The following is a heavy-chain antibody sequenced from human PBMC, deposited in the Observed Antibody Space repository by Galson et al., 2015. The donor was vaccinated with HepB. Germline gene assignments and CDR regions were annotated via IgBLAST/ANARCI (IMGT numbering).Heavy chain of an antibody. CDR2: TSSDGRSE. CDR3: AKDSSVTAGLDDGPGH. CDR1: GLTISSFD. Sequence: SLRLSCAASGLTISSFDIHWVRQAPGKGLEWVGVTSSDGRSEWYGDSVRGRFAVSRDNSRNTVFLQMNGLRREDTALYYCAKDSSVTAGLDDGPGHWGQGTLVTV. V-gene: IGHV3-30*18. D-gene: IGHD3/OR15-3a*01. J-gene: IGHJ4*03.